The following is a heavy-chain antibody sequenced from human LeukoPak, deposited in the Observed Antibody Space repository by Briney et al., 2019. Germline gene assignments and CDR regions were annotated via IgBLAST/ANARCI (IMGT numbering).Heavy chain of an antibody. CDR2: IYYSGST. J-gene: IGHJ4*02. D-gene: IGHD3-3*01. CDR3: ARGQSLEWFIFDY. V-gene: IGHV4-30-4*01. Sequence: PSETLSLTCTVSGGSISSGDYYWSWIRQPPGKGLEWIGYIYYSGSTYYNPSLKSRVTISVDTSKNQFSLKLSSVTAADTAVYYCARGQSLEWFIFDYWGQGTLVTVSS. CDR1: GGSISSGDYY.